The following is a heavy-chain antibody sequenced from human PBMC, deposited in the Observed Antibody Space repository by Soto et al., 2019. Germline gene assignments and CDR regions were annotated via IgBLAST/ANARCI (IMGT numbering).Heavy chain of an antibody. V-gene: IGHV3-21*01. CDR3: ARFGLVTFDC. CDR2: ISPSGSYM. CDR1: GFIFNTYS. Sequence: VGSLRLSCAASGFIFNTYSMDWVRQAPGKGLEWVASISPSGSYMYYGDSLKGRFTVSRDNARNSLYLQMDSLRADDTAIYYCARFGLVTFDCWGQGTLVTVSS. D-gene: IGHD3-3*01. J-gene: IGHJ4*02.